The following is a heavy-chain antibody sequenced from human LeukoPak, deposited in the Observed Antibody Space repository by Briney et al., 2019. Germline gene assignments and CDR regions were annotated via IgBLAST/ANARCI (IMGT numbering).Heavy chain of an antibody. CDR1: GGSISSYF. CDR3: ADSTYWYPNDY. CDR2: IYNSGST. V-gene: IGHV4-59*03. D-gene: IGHD4-11*01. Sequence: PSETLSLTCTVSGGSISSYFWSWIRQPPGKGLEWIGYIYNSGSTNYNPSLKSRVTISVDTSKNQFSLKLSSVTAADTAVYYCADSTYWYPNDYWGQGTLVTVSS. J-gene: IGHJ4*02.